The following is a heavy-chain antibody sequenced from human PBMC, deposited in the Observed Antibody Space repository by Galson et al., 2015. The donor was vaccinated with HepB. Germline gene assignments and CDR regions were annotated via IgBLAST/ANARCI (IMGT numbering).Heavy chain of an antibody. D-gene: IGHD4-17*01. J-gene: IGHJ4*02. Sequence: SVKVSCKASGYTFTGYYMHWVRQAPGQGLEWMGWINPKSGGINYAQKFQGWLTMTRDTSIRTAYMEMGRLRSDDTAVYYCATGGAYGDSFHFDYWGQGTLVTVSS. V-gene: IGHV1-2*04. CDR2: INPKSGGI. CDR1: GYTFTGYY. CDR3: ATGGAYGDSFHFDY.